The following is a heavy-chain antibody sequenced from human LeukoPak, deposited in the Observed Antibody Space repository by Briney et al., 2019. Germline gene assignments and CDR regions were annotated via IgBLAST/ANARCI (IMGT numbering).Heavy chain of an antibody. CDR2: IYPGDSDI. Sequence: GESLKISCKGSGYSFTTYWIGWVRQMPGKGLEWMGIIYPGDSDIRYSPSFQGRVTISADKSISTAYLQWSSLKASDTAMYYCARLAGNYYGSESYSNFDYWGQGTLVTVSS. D-gene: IGHD3-10*01. CDR3: ARLAGNYYGSESYSNFDY. J-gene: IGHJ4*02. V-gene: IGHV5-51*01. CDR1: GYSFTTYW.